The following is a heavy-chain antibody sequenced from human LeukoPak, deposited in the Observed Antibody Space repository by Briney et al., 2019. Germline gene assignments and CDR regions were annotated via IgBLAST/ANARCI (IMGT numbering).Heavy chain of an antibody. CDR3: ARIAAAGHFDY. Sequence: SETLSLTCTVSGGSISSYYWSWIQQPPGKGLEWIGYIYYSGSTNYNPSLKSRVTISVDTSKNQFSLKLSSVTATDTAVYYCARIAAAGHFDYWGQGTLVTVSS. CDR2: IYYSGST. D-gene: IGHD6-13*01. J-gene: IGHJ4*02. V-gene: IGHV4-59*13. CDR1: GGSISSYY.